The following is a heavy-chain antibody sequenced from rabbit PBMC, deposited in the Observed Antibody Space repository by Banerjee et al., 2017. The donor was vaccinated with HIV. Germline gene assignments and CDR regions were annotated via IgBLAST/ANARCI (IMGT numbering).Heavy chain of an antibody. CDR1: GFSFSSSYW. J-gene: IGHJ4*01. CDR3: VRAGVYAGSSSYTGFDFNL. Sequence: QEQLEESGGDLVKPEGSLTLTCTASGFSFSSSYWICWVRQAPGKGLEWIGCIYAGSSGSTYYASWAKGRFTISKVSSTTVTLQMTSLTAADTATYFCVRAGVYAGSSSYTGFDFNLWGQGTLVTVS. D-gene: IGHD8-1*01. CDR2: IYAGSSGST. V-gene: IGHV1S45*01.